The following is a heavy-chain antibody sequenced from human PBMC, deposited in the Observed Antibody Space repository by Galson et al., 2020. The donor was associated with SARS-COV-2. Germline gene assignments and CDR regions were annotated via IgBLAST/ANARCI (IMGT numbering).Heavy chain of an antibody. Sequence: SETLSLTCTVSAGSISSGGYYWRWIRQHPGKGLEWTGYIYYSGSTYYNPSLKSRVTISVDTSKNQFSLKLSSVTAADTAVYYCARDRNCSGGSCSYFDYWGQGTLVTVSS. CDR1: AGSISSGGYY. CDR3: ARDRNCSGGSCSYFDY. CDR2: IYYSGST. J-gene: IGHJ4*02. D-gene: IGHD2-15*01. V-gene: IGHV4-31*03.